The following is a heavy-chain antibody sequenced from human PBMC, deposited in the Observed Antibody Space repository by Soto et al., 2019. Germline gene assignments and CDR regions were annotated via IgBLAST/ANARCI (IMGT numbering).Heavy chain of an antibody. D-gene: IGHD4-17*01. CDR2: ISGSGGST. V-gene: IGHV3-23*01. CDR3: AKDVNYGDYVFYFDY. CDR1: GFTFSIYA. J-gene: IGHJ4*02. Sequence: QXLSCADSGFTFSIYAMSWVLQAPGKGLEWVSAISGSGGSTYYADSVKGRFTISRDNSKNTLYLQMNSLRAEDTAVYYCAKDVNYGDYVFYFDYWGQGTLVTVSS.